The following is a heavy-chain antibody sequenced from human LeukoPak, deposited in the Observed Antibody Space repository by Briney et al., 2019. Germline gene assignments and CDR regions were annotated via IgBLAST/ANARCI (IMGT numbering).Heavy chain of an antibody. V-gene: IGHV4-34*01. CDR1: GGSFGGYY. J-gene: IGHJ6*04. D-gene: IGHD6-19*01. Sequence: SETLSLTCAVYGGSFGGYYWSWIRQPPGKGLEWIGEINHSGSTNYNPSLKSRVTISVDTSKNQFSLKLSSVTAADTAVYYCARSGVGYSSGWYVRYYYGMDVWGKGTTVTVSS. CDR3: ARSGVGYSSGWYVRYYYGMDV. CDR2: INHSGST.